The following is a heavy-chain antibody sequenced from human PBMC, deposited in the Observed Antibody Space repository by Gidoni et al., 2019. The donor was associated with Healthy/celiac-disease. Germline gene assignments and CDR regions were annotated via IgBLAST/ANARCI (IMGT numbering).Heavy chain of an antibody. CDR2: IKQDGSEK. J-gene: IGHJ3*02. V-gene: IGHV3-7*01. Sequence: EVQLVESGGGLVQPGGSLRIPCAASGFTFSSYWMSWVRQAPGKGLEWVANIKQDGSEKYYVDSVKGRFTISRDNAKNSLYLQMNSLRAEDTAVYYCARDGMWAADAFDIWGQGTMVTVSS. CDR3: ARDGMWAADAFDI. D-gene: IGHD1-26*01. CDR1: GFTFSSYW.